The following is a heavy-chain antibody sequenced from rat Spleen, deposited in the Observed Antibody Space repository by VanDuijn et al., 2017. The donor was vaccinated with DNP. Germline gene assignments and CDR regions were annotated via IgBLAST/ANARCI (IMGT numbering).Heavy chain of an antibody. V-gene: IGHV5-22*01. CDR2: ISYEGSST. CDR1: DSTFSDFY. J-gene: IGHJ2*01. D-gene: IGHD4-1*01. Sequence: EVQVVESGGGLVQPGGSLKLSCAASDSTFSDFYMAWVRQGPTGGLEWVASISYEGSSTYYGDSVKGRFSISRDNAKSTLYLLLNSLRSEDTATYYCARHSDGFDYWGPGIMVTVSS. CDR3: ARHSDGFDY.